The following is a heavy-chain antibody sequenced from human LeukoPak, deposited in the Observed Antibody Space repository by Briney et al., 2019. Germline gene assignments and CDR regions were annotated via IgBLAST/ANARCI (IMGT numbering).Heavy chain of an antibody. CDR3: ARDPVSGSGSSPYYYMDV. J-gene: IGHJ6*03. D-gene: IGHD3-10*01. Sequence: GASVKVSCKASGGTFSSYAISWVRQAPGQGLEWMGGIIPIFGTANDAQKFQGRVTITADESTSTAYMELSSLRSEDTAVYYCARDPVSGSGSSPYYYMDVWGKGTTVTISS. CDR2: IIPIFGTA. V-gene: IGHV1-69*13. CDR1: GGTFSSYA.